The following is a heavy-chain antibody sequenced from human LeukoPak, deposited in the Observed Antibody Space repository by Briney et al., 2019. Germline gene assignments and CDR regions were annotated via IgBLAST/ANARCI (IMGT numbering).Heavy chain of an antibody. CDR1: GFTFSSYG. CDR3: ARDRGYNYGDFDY. D-gene: IGHD5-18*01. J-gene: IGHJ4*02. CDR2: IWYDGSNK. V-gene: IGHV3-33*01. Sequence: GGSLRLSCAASGFTFSSYGMHWVRQAPGKGLEWVAVIWYDGSNKYYADSVKGRFTISRDNSKNTLYLQMNSLRAEDTAVYYCARDRGYNYGDFDYWGRGTLVTVSS.